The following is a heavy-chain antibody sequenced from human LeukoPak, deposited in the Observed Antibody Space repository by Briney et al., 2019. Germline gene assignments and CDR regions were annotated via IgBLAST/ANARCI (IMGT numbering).Heavy chain of an antibody. Sequence: SETLSLTCTVSGGSISSYYWSWIRQPPGKGLEWIGYIYYSGSTNYNPSLKSRVTISVDTSKNQFSLKLSSVTAADTAVYYCARVNDFWSGSRMYYYYGMDVWGQGTTVTVSS. CDR2: IYYSGST. J-gene: IGHJ6*02. CDR3: ARVNDFWSGSRMYYYYGMDV. V-gene: IGHV4-59*01. CDR1: GGSISSYY. D-gene: IGHD3-3*01.